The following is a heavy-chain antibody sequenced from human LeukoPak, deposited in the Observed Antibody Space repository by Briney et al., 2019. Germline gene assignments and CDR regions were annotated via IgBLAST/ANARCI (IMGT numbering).Heavy chain of an antibody. V-gene: IGHV1-2*02. J-gene: IGHJ6*02. CDR2: INPNSGGT. CDR1: GYTFTDYY. Sequence: ASVKVSCKASGYTFTDYYMHWVRQAPGQGLEWMGWINPNSGGTNYAQKFQGRVTMTRDTSISTAYMELSRLRSDDTAVYYCAREWTAGSGMDVWGQGTTVTVSS. D-gene: IGHD3/OR15-3a*01. CDR3: AREWTAGSGMDV.